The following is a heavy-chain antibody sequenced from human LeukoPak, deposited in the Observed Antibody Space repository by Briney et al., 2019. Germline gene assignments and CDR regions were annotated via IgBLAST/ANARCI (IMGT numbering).Heavy chain of an antibody. CDR1: GGSFSGYY. CDR3: ARGGTGYSYGFGY. J-gene: IGHJ4*02. V-gene: IGHV4-59*10. Sequence: SETLSLTCAVYGGSFSGYYWSWFRQPPGKGLEWIGRIYTSGSTNYNPSLKSRVTMSVDTSKNQFSLKLSSVTAADTAVYYCARGGTGYSYGFGYWGQGTLVTVSS. CDR2: IYTSGST. D-gene: IGHD5-18*01.